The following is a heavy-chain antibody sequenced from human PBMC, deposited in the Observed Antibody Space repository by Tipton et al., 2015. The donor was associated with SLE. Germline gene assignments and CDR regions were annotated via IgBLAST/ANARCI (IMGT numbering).Heavy chain of an antibody. J-gene: IGHJ6*03. CDR3: ARGVPYYYHMDV. D-gene: IGHD3-10*01. Sequence: GLVKPSQTLSLSCAVFGDAISDGSFYWSWIRQPAGKALEWIGRTYTSGSTDYNPSLKRRVTISLDTSKNQFSLNLTSVTAADTAVYFCARGVPYYYHMDVWGKGTPVTVSS. CDR1: GDAISDGSFY. V-gene: IGHV4-61*02. CDR2: TYTSGST.